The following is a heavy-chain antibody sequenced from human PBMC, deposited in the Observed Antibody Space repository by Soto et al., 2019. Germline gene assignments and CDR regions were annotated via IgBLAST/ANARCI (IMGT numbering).Heavy chain of an antibody. CDR3: ARDGVYGSGSSGYYGMDV. CDR2: IYHSGST. V-gene: IGHV4-4*02. J-gene: IGHJ6*02. CDR1: GGSISSSNW. D-gene: IGHD3-10*01. Sequence: PSENLALTCAVSGGSISSSNWWSWVRQPPGKGLEWIGEIYHSGSTNYNPSLKIRVTISVDKSKNQFSLKLSSVTAADTDVYSCARDGVYGSGSSGYYGMDVWCQGTT.